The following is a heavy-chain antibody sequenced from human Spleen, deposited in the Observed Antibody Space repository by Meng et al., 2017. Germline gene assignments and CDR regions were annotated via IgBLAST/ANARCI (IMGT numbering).Heavy chain of an antibody. Sequence: QVQLVQSGAEVKKPGASVKVSCKASGYTFADYGITWVRQAPGQGLEWMGWISPHNGITKYGKNFQGRVSMTTDTSTSTAYMELRSLRSDDTAVYYCARVERTYYDYVWGLGRFDPWGQGTLVTVSS. CDR3: ARVERTYYDYVWGLGRFDP. V-gene: IGHV1-18*01. CDR1: GYTFADYG. J-gene: IGHJ5*02. D-gene: IGHD3-16*01. CDR2: ISPHNGIT.